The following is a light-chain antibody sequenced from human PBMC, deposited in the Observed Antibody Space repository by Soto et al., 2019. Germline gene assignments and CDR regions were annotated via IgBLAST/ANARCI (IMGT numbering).Light chain of an antibody. V-gene: IGKV3-15*01. J-gene: IGKJ2*01. CDR1: QGVSSN. CDR2: DAS. Sequence: EIVMTQSPATLSVSPGEGATLSCRASQGVSSNLAWYQQKPGQASRLLIYDASTRATGFPARFSGSGSGTEFTLTISSLQSEDFAVYYCQQYNKWPGTFGQGTKLEIK. CDR3: QQYNKWPGT.